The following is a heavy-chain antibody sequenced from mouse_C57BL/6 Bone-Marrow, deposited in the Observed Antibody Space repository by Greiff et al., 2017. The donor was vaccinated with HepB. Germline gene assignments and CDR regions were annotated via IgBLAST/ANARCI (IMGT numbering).Heavy chain of an antibody. CDR2: ISSGSSTI. CDR3: ARQTTVVATDYAMDY. J-gene: IGHJ4*01. Sequence: EVKLVESGGGLVKPGGSLKLSCAASGFTFSDYGMHWVRQAPEKGLEWVAYISSGSSTIYYADTVKGRFTISRDNAKNTLFLQMTSLRSEDTAMYYWARQTTVVATDYAMDYWGQGTSVTVSS. CDR1: GFTFSDYG. V-gene: IGHV5-17*01. D-gene: IGHD1-1*01.